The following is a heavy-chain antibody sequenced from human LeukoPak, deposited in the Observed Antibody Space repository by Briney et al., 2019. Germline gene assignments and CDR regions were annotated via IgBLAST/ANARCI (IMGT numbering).Heavy chain of an antibody. J-gene: IGHJ4*02. Sequence: NPSETLSLTCTVAGGFISSGGYYWSWIRQFPGESLEWIWYIYYTGTTYYNPSLKTRVTLSVDTSKNQFSLRLSSVTAADTAVYYCARDNSGVFDYWGQGTLVTVSS. CDR3: ARDNSGVFDY. V-gene: IGHV4-31*03. CDR1: GGFISSGGYY. D-gene: IGHD3-10*01. CDR2: IYYTGTT.